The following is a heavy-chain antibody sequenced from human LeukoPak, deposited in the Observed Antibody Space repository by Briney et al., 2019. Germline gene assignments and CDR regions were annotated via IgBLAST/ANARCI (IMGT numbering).Heavy chain of an antibody. CDR1: GFTFSSYG. D-gene: IGHD2-15*01. V-gene: IGHV3-33*01. J-gene: IGHJ6*02. CDR3: ARGNDCSGGSCYSGYYGMDV. Sequence: GRSLRLSCAASGFTFSSYGMHWVRQAPGKGLEWVAVIWYDGSNKYYADSVKGRFTISRDNSKNTLYLQMSSLRAEDTAVYYCARGNDCSGGSCYSGYYGMDVWGQGTTVTVSS. CDR2: IWYDGSNK.